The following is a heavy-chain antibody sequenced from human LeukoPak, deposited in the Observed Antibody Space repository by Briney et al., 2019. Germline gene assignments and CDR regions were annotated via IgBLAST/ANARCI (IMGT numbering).Heavy chain of an antibody. CDR1: GGSISSSSYY. CDR2: IYYSGST. V-gene: IGHV4-39*01. Sequence: PSETLSLTCTVSGGSISSSSYYWGWIRQPPGKGLEWIGSIYYSGSTYYNPSLKSRVTISVDTSKNQFSLKLSSVTAADTAVYYCARRGGTAVHWGQGTLVTVSS. D-gene: IGHD6-19*01. CDR3: ARRGGTAVH. J-gene: IGHJ4*02.